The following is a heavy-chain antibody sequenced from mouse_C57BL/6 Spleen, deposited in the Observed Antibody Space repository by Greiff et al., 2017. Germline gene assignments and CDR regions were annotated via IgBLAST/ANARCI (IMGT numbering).Heavy chain of an antibody. Sequence: EVNLVESGGGLVKPGGSLKLSCAASGFTFSDYGMHWVRQAPEKGLEWVAYISSGSSNIYYADTVKGLFTIARDNAKNTLFLQMPSLRSEDTAMYYCARRPFCYDYDGFDYWGQGTTLTVSS. V-gene: IGHV5-17*01. CDR1: GFTFSDYG. D-gene: IGHD2-4*01. CDR3: ARRPFCYDYDGFDY. J-gene: IGHJ2*01. CDR2: ISSGSSNI.